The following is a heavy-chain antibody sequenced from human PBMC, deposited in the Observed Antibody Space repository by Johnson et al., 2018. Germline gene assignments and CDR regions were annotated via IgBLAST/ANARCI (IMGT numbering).Heavy chain of an antibody. V-gene: IGHV3-33*06. CDR3: AKALGAERYSHGYWYMDV. Sequence: VQLLESGGGVVQPGRSLRLSCAASGFTFSSYGMHWVRQAPGKGLEWVAVIWYDGFNKYYADSVKGRFTISRDNSKNTLYLQMNSLRPEDRAVYYCAKALGAERYSHGYWYMDVWGKGTTVTVSS. CDR2: IWYDGFNK. J-gene: IGHJ6*03. CDR1: GFTFSSYG. D-gene: IGHD5-18*01.